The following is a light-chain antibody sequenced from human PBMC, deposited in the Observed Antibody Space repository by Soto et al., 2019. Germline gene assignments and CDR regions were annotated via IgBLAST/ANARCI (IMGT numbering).Light chain of an antibody. CDR3: QQRSNWPPVT. Sequence: EIVLTQSPATLSSSPGERATLSCTASQSVSSYLAWYQQKPGQAPRLLIYEASNRATGIPARFSGSGSGTDVPLTISSLEPEDFAVYCCQQRSNWPPVTFGQGTKLEIK. V-gene: IGKV3-11*01. CDR1: QSVSSY. CDR2: EAS. J-gene: IGKJ2*01.